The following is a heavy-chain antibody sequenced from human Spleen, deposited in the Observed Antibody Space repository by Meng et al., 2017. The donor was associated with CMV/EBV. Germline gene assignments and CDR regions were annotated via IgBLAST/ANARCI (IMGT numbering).Heavy chain of an antibody. CDR1: GFTFSSYW. V-gene: IGHV3-7*01. J-gene: IGHJ5*02. Sequence: GESLKISCAASGFTFSSYWMSWVRQAPGKGLEWVANIKQDGSEKYYVDSVKGRFTISRDNAKNSLYLQMNSLRAEDTAVYHCARGGKLQSDSSGHYAYWFDPWGQGTLVTVSS. CDR3: ARGGKLQSDSSGHYAYWFDP. CDR2: IKQDGSEK. D-gene: IGHD3-22*01.